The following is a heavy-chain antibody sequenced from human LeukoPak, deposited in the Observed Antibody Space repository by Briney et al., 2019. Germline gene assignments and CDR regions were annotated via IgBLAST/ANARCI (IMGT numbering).Heavy chain of an antibody. Sequence: GGSLRLSCAASKFTFNNYAMHWVRQTPGKGLEWVAVIWFDGSRQYYADSVKGRFTISRDNSKNTLFLQMNNLRAGDTAIYYCAKAPPGPYYYYMDVWGKGTPVTVSS. CDR3: AKAPPGPYYYYMDV. J-gene: IGHJ6*03. V-gene: IGHV3-33*06. CDR2: IWFDGSRQ. CDR1: KFTFNNYA.